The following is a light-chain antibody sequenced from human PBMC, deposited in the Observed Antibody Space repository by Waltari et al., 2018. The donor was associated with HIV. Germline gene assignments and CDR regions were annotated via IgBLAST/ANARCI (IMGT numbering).Light chain of an antibody. Sequence: SVLTQPPSVSGAPGQRVTISCTGSSSNIGARFDVHWYQQLPGTAPKLLIYGNNNRPSGVPDRFSGSKSGTSASLAITGLQAEDEADYYRQSYDSSLSGSVFGGGTKLTVL. CDR3: QSYDSSLSGSV. CDR1: SSNIGARFD. CDR2: GNN. V-gene: IGLV1-40*01. J-gene: IGLJ2*01.